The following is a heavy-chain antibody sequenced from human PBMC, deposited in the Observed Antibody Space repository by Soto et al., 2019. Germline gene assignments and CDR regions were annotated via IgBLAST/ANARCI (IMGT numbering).Heavy chain of an antibody. CDR1: GYTFTDYW. CDR2: IYPGDSGT. D-gene: IGHD3-3*02. CDR3: ARRRIAAFRDAFDV. J-gene: IGHJ3*01. Sequence: PGESLKISCKGSGYTFTDYWIAWVRQMPGKGLEWMGMIYPGDSGTRNSPSFQGQVTISVDKSITTAFLQWSSLKASDTAMYFCARRRIAAFRDAFDVWGQGTLVTVSS. V-gene: IGHV5-51*01.